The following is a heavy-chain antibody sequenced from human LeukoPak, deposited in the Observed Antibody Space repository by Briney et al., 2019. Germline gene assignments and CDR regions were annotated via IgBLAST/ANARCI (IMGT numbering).Heavy chain of an antibody. D-gene: IGHD5-18*01. CDR3: ARYTAMVHAFDI. CDR2: IYTSGST. Sequence: SETLSLTCTVSGGSISSYYWSWTRQPAGKGLEWIGRIYTSGSTNYNPSLKSRVTMSVDTSKNQFSLKLSSVTAADTAVYYCARYTAMVHAFDIWGQGTMVTVSS. V-gene: IGHV4-4*07. J-gene: IGHJ3*02. CDR1: GGSISSYY.